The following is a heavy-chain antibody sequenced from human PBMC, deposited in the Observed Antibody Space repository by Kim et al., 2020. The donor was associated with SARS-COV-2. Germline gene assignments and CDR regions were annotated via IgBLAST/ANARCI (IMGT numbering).Heavy chain of an antibody. D-gene: IGHD1-20*01. V-gene: IGHV1-69*13. CDR1: GGTFSSYA. CDR3: AGRRNNWNPNWFDP. CDR2: IIPIFGTA. J-gene: IGHJ5*02. Sequence: SVKVSCKASGGTFSSYAISWVRQAPGQGLEWMGGIIPIFGTANYAQKFQGRVTITADESTSTAYMELSSLRSEDTAVYYCAGRRNNWNPNWFDPWGQGTLVTVSS.